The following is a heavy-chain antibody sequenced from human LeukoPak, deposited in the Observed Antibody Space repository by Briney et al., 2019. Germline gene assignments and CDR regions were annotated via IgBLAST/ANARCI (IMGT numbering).Heavy chain of an antibody. Sequence: SETLSLXCAVYGGSFSGYYWSWIRQPPGKGLEWIGEINHSGSTNYNPSLKSRVTISVDTSKNQFSLKLSSVTAADTAVYYCARDYGSGSYGVDYWGQGTLVTVSS. D-gene: IGHD3-10*01. CDR3: ARDYGSGSYGVDY. CDR2: INHSGST. V-gene: IGHV4-34*01. J-gene: IGHJ4*02. CDR1: GGSFSGYY.